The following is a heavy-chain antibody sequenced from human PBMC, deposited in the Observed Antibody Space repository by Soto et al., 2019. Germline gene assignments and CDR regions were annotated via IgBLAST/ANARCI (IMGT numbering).Heavy chain of an antibody. D-gene: IGHD4-17*01. Sequence: QVQLQESGPGLVKPSETLSLTCTVSGDSMTFYYWSWIRQPSGKGLEWIGDIYYSGTTNYNPSLKSRVTMSVDTSKNQFSLNLNSVTAADTAVYYCARGGGDYPWLDPWGQGTLVTVSS. CDR2: IYYSGTT. V-gene: IGHV4-59*08. CDR1: GDSMTFYY. CDR3: ARGGGDYPWLDP. J-gene: IGHJ5*02.